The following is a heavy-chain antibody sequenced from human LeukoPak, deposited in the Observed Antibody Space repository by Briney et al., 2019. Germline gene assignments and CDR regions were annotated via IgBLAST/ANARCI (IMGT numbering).Heavy chain of an antibody. CDR1: GFTFSSYA. J-gene: IGHJ6*03. D-gene: IGHD2-8*01. CDR3: ANGNRCTSPNCLGYYYFYMDV. Sequence: GXLRLSCAASGFTFSSYAMNWFRQAPARGLEWVSGFSGSGGTTYYADSVKGRFTISRDNSKNTLYLQMNSLRVEDTAVYYCANGNRCTSPNCLGYYYFYMDVWGKGTTVTVSS. V-gene: IGHV3-23*01. CDR2: FSGSGGTT.